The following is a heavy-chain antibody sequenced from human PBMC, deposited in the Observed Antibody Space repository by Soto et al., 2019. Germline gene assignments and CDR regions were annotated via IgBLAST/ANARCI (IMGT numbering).Heavy chain of an antibody. Sequence: SETLSLTCAVYGGSFSGSYWNWIRQPPGKGLEWIGEINQSGSTNYNPSLKSRVTISVDTSKNQFSLKLSSVTAADSAVYYCARVGGSSGWYYGSLDIWGPGTMVTVAS. V-gene: IGHV4-34*01. J-gene: IGHJ3*02. CDR1: GGSFSGSY. CDR2: INQSGST. D-gene: IGHD6-19*01. CDR3: ARVGGSSGWYYGSLDI.